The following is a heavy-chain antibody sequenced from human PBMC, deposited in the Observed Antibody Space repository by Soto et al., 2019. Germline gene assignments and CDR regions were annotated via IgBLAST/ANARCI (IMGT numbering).Heavy chain of an antibody. V-gene: IGHV4-39*01. CDR1: GGAISTSRPY. Sequence: QLQLLESGPGLVKASATLSLTCSVSGGAISTSRPYWASIRQPPGKALEWLANIFYSGSTFYTPSLASRVSVSVDTSKNEFSLKLRSVTAADTAVYYGARQPTTGDTDLWFDPWGQGTLVTVSS. CDR2: IFYSGST. CDR3: ARQPTTGDTDLWFDP. D-gene: IGHD2-21*01. J-gene: IGHJ5*02.